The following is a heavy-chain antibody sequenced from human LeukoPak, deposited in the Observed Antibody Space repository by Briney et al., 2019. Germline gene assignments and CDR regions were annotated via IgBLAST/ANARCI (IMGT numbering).Heavy chain of an antibody. D-gene: IGHD6-13*01. J-gene: IGHJ4*02. CDR1: GGTFSSYA. Sequence: EASVKVSCKASGGTFSSYAISWVRQAPGQGLEWMGGIIPIFGTANYAQKFQGRVTITADESTSTAYMELSSLRSEDTAVYYCARDRKRGVAAAGREGWNYWGQGTLVTVSS. CDR3: ARDRKRGVAAAGREGWNY. V-gene: IGHV1-69*13. CDR2: IIPIFGTA.